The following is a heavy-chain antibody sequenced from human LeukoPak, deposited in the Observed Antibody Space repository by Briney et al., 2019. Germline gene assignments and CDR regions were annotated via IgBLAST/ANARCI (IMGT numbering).Heavy chain of an antibody. CDR2: ISYDGSNK. J-gene: IGHJ4*02. D-gene: IGHD5-12*01. V-gene: IGHV3-30*18. CDR1: GFTFSSYG. CDR3: AKQATGSFDY. Sequence: PGRSLRLSCAASGFTFSSYGMHWVRQAPGKGLEWVAVISYDGSNKYYADSVKGRFTISRDNSKNTLYLQMNNLRAEDTAVYYCAKQATGSFDYWGQGTLVTVSS.